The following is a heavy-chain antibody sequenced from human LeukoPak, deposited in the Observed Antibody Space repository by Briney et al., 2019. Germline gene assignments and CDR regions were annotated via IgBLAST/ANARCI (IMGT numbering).Heavy chain of an antibody. CDR3: AGRYYDSSGYYFPW. V-gene: IGHV4-34*01. Sequence: SETLSLTCAVYGGSFSGYYWTWIRQPPGKGLEWIGEINHSGSTNYNPSLKSRVTISVDTSKNQFSLKLSSVTAADTAVYYCAGRYYDSSGYYFPWWGQGTLVTVSS. CDR2: INHSGST. CDR1: GGSFSGYY. J-gene: IGHJ4*02. D-gene: IGHD3-22*01.